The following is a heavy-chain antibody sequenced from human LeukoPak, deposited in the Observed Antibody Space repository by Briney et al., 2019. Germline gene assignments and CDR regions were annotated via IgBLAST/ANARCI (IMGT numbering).Heavy chain of an antibody. J-gene: IGHJ5*02. D-gene: IGHD6-19*01. V-gene: IGHV4-39*01. CDR3: ARRITVAGGWFDP. CDR1: GGSISSSSYT. CDR2: IYYSGTT. Sequence: SETLSLTCTVSGGSISSSSYTWGWIRQPPGKGLEWVGTIYYSGTTHYNPSLKSRVTISIDTSKNQFSPKLSSVTAADTAVYFCARRITVAGGWFDPWGQGTLVTVSS.